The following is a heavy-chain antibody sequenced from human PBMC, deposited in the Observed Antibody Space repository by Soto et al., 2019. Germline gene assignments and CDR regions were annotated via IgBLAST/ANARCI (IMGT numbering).Heavy chain of an antibody. J-gene: IGHJ6*02. V-gene: IGHV1-2*04. CDR1: GYTFTGYY. Sequence: ASVKVSCKASGYTFTGYYMHWVRQAPGQGLEWMGWINPNNGGTNYAQKFQGWVTMTRDTSTSTAYMELRSLRSDGTAVYYCARDPPDCTNGVCTLYYNGMDVWGQGTTVTVSS. CDR2: INPNNGGT. D-gene: IGHD2-8*01. CDR3: ARDPPDCTNGVCTLYYNGMDV.